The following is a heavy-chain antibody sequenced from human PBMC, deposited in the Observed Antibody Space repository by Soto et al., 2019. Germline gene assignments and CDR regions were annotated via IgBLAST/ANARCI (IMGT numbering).Heavy chain of an antibody. CDR3: ARGPGTYSSSWPIDY. V-gene: IGHV3-74*01. Sequence: HPGGSLRLSCAASGFTFSSYWMHWVRQAPGKGLVWVSRINSDGSSTSYADSVKGRFTISRDNAKNTLYLQMNSLRAEDTAVYYCARGPGTYSSSWPIDYWGQGTLVTVSS. D-gene: IGHD6-13*01. J-gene: IGHJ4*02. CDR1: GFTFSSYW. CDR2: INSDGSST.